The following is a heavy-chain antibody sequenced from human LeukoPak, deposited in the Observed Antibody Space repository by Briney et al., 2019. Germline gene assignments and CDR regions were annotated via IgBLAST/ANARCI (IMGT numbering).Heavy chain of an antibody. D-gene: IGHD6-19*01. CDR3: ARAGYGSGVRNWFDP. CDR2: IRGSGCST. Sequence: EGSLRLSCAASGFTFSSYAMNWVRQAPGKGLEWVSSIRGSGCSTHYADSVKGRLTISRDNSKNTVYLQMNSLRAEDTAIYYCARAGYGSGVRNWFDPLGQGTLVNLSS. V-gene: IGHV3-23*01. J-gene: IGHJ5*02. CDR1: GFTFSSYA.